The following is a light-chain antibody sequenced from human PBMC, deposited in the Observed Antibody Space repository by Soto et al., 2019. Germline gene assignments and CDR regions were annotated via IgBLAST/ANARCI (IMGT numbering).Light chain of an antibody. CDR3: QHYGRSPTWT. CDR2: AAS. V-gene: IGKV3-20*01. Sequence: EIVLTQSPGTLSLSPGERATLSCRASQSVSSSYLAWYQQKPGQAPRLLIYAASSRATGIPDRFSGSGSGTDFTLTISRLEPEDFAVYYCQHYGRSPTWTFGQGTKVEIK. CDR1: QSVSSSY. J-gene: IGKJ1*01.